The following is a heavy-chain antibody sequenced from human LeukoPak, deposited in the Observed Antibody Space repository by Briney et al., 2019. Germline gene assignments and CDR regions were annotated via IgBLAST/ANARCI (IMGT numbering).Heavy chain of an antibody. Sequence: SETLSLTCTVSGGSISSYYWSWIRQAPGKGLEWIGYIYHSGCTNYNPSLKSRVSISVDKSKNQFSLKLSSVTAADTAVYYCARGNGGNSFDYWGQGTLVTVSS. CDR3: ARGNGGNSFDY. D-gene: IGHD4-23*01. CDR2: IYHSGCT. CDR1: GGSISSYY. J-gene: IGHJ4*02. V-gene: IGHV4-59*01.